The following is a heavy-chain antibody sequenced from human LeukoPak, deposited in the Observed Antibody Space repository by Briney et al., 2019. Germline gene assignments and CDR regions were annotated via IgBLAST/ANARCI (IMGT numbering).Heavy chain of an antibody. D-gene: IGHD1-26*01. Sequence: PSETLSLTCTVSSGSLTRYYWSWIRQPPTKGLECIGYIYYSGSTDYNPSLKSRVTFSVDTSKNQISLKLSSVTAADTAVYYCARRAAGATDFDYWGQGTLVTVSS. CDR3: ARRAAGATDFDY. CDR2: IYYSGST. J-gene: IGHJ4*02. V-gene: IGHV4-59*08. CDR1: SGSLTRYY.